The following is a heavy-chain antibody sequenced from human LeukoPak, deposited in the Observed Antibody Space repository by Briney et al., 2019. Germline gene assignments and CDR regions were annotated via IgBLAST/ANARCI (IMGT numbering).Heavy chain of an antibody. CDR2: ISGSGGAGT. Sequence: GGSLRLSCAGSGFTFSSYAMSWVRQAPGKGLEWVSTISGSGGAGTYYADSVKGRFTVSRDNSRNTLYLPMNRLRAEDTAVYYCVKDRGGSPFYGMDVWGQGTTVTVSS. V-gene: IGHV3-23*01. J-gene: IGHJ6*02. CDR3: VKDRGGSPFYGMDV. D-gene: IGHD1-26*01. CDR1: GFTFSSYA.